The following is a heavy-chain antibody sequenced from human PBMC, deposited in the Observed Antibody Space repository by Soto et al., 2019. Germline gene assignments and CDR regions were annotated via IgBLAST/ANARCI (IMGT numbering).Heavy chain of an antibody. CDR1: GFTFSSYG. Sequence: QVQLVESGGGVVQPGRSLRLSCAASGFTFSSYGMHWVRQAPGKGLEWVAVISYDGSNKYYADSVKGRFTISRDNSKNTLYLQMNSLRAEDTAVYYCAKGEGLTTVYPEFAPWGQGTLVTVSS. CDR3: AKGEGLTTVYPEFAP. CDR2: ISYDGSNK. V-gene: IGHV3-30*18. D-gene: IGHD4-17*01. J-gene: IGHJ5*02.